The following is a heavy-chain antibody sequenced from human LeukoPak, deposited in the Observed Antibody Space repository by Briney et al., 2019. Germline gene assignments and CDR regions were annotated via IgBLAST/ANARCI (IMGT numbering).Heavy chain of an antibody. V-gene: IGHV3-48*01. CDR3: ARGGAARPDY. D-gene: IGHD6-6*01. Sequence: GGSLRLSCVASGFIFSVYGMEWVRQAPGKGLEWISYISASSSSIDYADSVKGRFTISRDNAKNSLFLQMHSLTVEDTAVYYCARGGAARPDYWGQGTLVTVSS. J-gene: IGHJ4*02. CDR1: GFIFSVYG. CDR2: ISASSSSI.